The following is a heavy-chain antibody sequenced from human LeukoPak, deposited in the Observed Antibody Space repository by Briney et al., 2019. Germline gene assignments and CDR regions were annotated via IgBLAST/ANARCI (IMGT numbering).Heavy chain of an antibody. J-gene: IGHJ5*02. CDR3: AKDGGITIFGVVIPWFDP. D-gene: IGHD3-3*01. CDR2: ISGSGGST. CDR1: GFTFSSYA. Sequence: GGSLRLSCAASGFTFSSYAMSWVRQAPGKGLEWVSAISGSGGSTYYADSVKGRFTISRDNSKNTLHLQMNSLRAEDTAVYYCAKDGGITIFGVVIPWFDPWGQGTLVTVSS. V-gene: IGHV3-23*01.